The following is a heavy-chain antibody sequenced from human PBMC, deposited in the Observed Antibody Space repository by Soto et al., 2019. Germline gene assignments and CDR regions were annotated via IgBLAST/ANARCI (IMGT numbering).Heavy chain of an antibody. CDR1: AFTFNSHC. V-gene: IGHV3-21*01. D-gene: IGHD6-6*01. CDR2: ISCSGSYI. Sequence: GVSLTLSCAASAFTFNSHCMRWVRPAPGKGLEWDASISCSGSYIYYADSVKGRFTISRDNAKNTLYLQMNSLRAEDTAVYYCARDTLAALDIWSQGKMVTGS. CDR3: ARDTLAALDI. J-gene: IGHJ3*02.